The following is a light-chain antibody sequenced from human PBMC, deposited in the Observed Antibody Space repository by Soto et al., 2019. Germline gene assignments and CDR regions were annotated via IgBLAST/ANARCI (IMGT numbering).Light chain of an antibody. Sequence: DIQMTQSPSTLSASVGDRVTITCRASQSISSWLAWYQQKPGKAPKLLIYKASSLECGVPSRFSGSGSGTEFTLTISSLQPDDFAPYYCQQYNSYPGTFGQGTKVEIK. J-gene: IGKJ1*01. V-gene: IGKV1-5*03. CDR1: QSISSW. CDR3: QQYNSYPGT. CDR2: KAS.